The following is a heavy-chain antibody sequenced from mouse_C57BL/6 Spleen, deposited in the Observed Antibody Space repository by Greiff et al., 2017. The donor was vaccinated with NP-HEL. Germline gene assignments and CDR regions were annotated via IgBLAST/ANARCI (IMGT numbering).Heavy chain of an antibody. CDR3: ARIIDYGNSFDY. V-gene: IGHV8-8*01. CDR2: IWWDDDK. J-gene: IGHJ2*01. D-gene: IGHD2-1*01. CDR1: GFSLSTFGMG. Sequence: QVTLKESGPGILQPSQTLSLTCSFSGFSLSTFGMGVGWIRPPSGKGLVWLAHIWWDDDKYYNPALKSRPTISKDTSKNQVFRKIANVDTADTATYYCARIIDYGNSFDYWGQGTTLTVSS.